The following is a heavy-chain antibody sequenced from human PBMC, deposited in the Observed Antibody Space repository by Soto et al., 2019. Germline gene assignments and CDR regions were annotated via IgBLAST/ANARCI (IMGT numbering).Heavy chain of an antibody. Sequence: QVQLVQSGAEVKKPGASVKVSCKASGYTFTGYYMHWVRQAPGQGLEWMGWINPNSGGTNYAQKFQGWVTMTRDTSISTAYMELSRLRSDDTAVYYWARENVVGRGWYAVDYWGQGTLVTVSS. CDR3: ARENVVGRGWYAVDY. CDR1: GYTFTGYY. D-gene: IGHD6-19*01. CDR2: INPNSGGT. V-gene: IGHV1-2*04. J-gene: IGHJ4*02.